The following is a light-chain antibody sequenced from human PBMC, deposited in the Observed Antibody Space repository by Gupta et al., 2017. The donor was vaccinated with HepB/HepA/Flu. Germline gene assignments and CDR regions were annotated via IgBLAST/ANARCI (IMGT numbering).Light chain of an antibody. CDR1: QSVKTN. CDR3: QQYNNWPPGP. J-gene: IGKJ2*01. V-gene: IGKV3-15*01. CDR2: GAS. Sequence: EIVMTQSPTTLSVSPGERATLSCRAGQSVKTNLAWYQHKPGQAPRLLIYGASTRATGIPARFSGSGSGTGFTLTISSLQSEDFAVDYCQQYNNWPPGPFGQGTKLEIK.